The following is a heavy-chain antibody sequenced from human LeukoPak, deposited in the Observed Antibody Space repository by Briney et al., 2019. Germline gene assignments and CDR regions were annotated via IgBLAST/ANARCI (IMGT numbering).Heavy chain of an antibody. D-gene: IGHD6-13*01. Sequence: SETLSLTCAVYGGCFSGYYWSWIRQPPGKGLEWIGEINDSGSTNYNPSLKSRVTMSVDTSKNQFSLKLSSVTAAETAVYYCASTYSSSYLGERRFDPWGQGTLVTVSS. V-gene: IGHV4-34*01. CDR1: GGCFSGYY. J-gene: IGHJ5*02. CDR3: ASTYSSSYLGERRFDP. CDR2: INDSGST.